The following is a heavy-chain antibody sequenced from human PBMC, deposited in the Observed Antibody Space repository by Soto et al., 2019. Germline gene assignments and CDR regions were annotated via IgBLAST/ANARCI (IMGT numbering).Heavy chain of an antibody. V-gene: IGHV4-59*12. Sequence: QVQLQESGPGLVKPSETLSLTCTVSGGSISSYYWSWIRQPPGKRLEWNGYIYFSGGTNYNPSLKSRVTISVDTSKNQFSLKLSSVTVADTAVYYCARESRSWYGSIWDYWGQGTLVTVSS. CDR2: IYFSGGT. J-gene: IGHJ4*02. CDR1: GGSISSYY. CDR3: ARESRSWYGSIWDY. D-gene: IGHD6-13*01.